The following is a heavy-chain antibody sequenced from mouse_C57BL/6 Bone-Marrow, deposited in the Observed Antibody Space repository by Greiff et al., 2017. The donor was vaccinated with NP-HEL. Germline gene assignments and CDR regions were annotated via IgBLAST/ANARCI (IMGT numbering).Heavy chain of an antibody. CDR2: INPNYGTT. CDR3: ARRDYYGSPYYFDY. J-gene: IGHJ2*01. Sequence: EVKLQESGPELVKPGASVKISCKASGYSFTDYNMNWVKQSNGKSLEWIGVINPNYGTTSYNQKFKGKATLTVDQSSSTAYMQLNSLTSEDSAVYYCARRDYYGSPYYFDYWGQGTTLTVSS. CDR1: GYSFTDYN. D-gene: IGHD1-1*01. V-gene: IGHV1-39*01.